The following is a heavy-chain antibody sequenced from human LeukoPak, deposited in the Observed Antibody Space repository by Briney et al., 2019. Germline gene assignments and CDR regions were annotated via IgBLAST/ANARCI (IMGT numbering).Heavy chain of an antibody. V-gene: IGHV3-66*01. CDR2: IYGGGST. CDR3: ARDLTPVRGVPY. D-gene: IGHD3-10*01. Sequence: PGGSLRLSCAASGFTVSSNYMSWVRQAPGKGLEWVSVIYGGGSTYYADSVKGRFTISRDNSKNTLYLQMNSLRAEDTAVYYCARDLTPVRGVPYWGQGTLVTVSS. CDR1: GFTVSSNY. J-gene: IGHJ4*02.